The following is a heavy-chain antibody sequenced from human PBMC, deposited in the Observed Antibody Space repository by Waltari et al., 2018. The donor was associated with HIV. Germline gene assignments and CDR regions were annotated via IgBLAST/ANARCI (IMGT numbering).Heavy chain of an antibody. D-gene: IGHD2-2*01. CDR3: ARGTHCSSTSGYPHKYYGMDV. CDR2: INPSGGSI. V-gene: IGHV1-46*01. J-gene: IGHJ6*02. Sequence: QVQLVQSGAEVKKLGASVKVSCKASGYTFTSYYMHWVRQAPGQGPEWMGIINPSGGSITSAQKCQCRGAKTRGTSTRTVYMEVVGLGSDYTAVYYCARGTHCSSTSGYPHKYYGMDVWGQGTTVTVS. CDR1: GYTFTSYY.